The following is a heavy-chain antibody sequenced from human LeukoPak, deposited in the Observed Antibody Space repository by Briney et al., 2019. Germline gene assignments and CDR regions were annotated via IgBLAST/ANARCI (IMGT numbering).Heavy chain of an antibody. D-gene: IGHD5-18*01. CDR3: ARDGYSFGHDFDY. V-gene: IGHV3-74*01. J-gene: IGHJ4*02. Sequence: GGSLRLACAAAAFTFSSYWMHWVRHTPGKVLVWVSRIKGDGSSTSYADSVKGRFTISRDNAKNTLYLQMNSLRAEDTAVYYCARDGYSFGHDFDYWGQGTLVTVSS. CDR1: AFTFSSYW. CDR2: IKGDGSST.